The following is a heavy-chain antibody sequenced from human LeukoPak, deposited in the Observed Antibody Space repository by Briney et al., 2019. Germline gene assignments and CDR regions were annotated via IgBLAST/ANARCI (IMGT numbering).Heavy chain of an antibody. CDR2: INHSGST. V-gene: IGHV4-34*01. D-gene: IGHD5-18*01. Sequence: SETLSLTCAVYGGSFSGYYWSWIRQPPGKGLEWTGEINHSGSTNYNPSLKSRVTISVDTSKNQFSLKLSSVTAADTAVYYCARGGRYSYGRFDYWGQGTLVTVSS. CDR3: ARGGRYSYGRFDY. J-gene: IGHJ4*02. CDR1: GGSFSGYY.